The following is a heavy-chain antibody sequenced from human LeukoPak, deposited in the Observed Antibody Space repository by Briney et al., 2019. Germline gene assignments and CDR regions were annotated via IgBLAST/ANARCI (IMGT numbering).Heavy chain of an antibody. CDR1: GGSISSYS. Sequence: SETLSLTCTAAGGSISSYSWSWMRQPAGKGLEWIGRIYPRESPIYNPSLKSRVIMSVDKSKNQFSLKLRSVTAADTAVYYCAREWHHVFDYWGQGNLVTVSS. CDR3: AREWHHVFDY. CDR2: IYPRESP. V-gene: IGHV4-4*07. D-gene: IGHD5-12*01. J-gene: IGHJ4*02.